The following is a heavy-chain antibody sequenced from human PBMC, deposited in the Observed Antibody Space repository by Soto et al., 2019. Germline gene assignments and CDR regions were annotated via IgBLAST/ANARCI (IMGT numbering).Heavy chain of an antibody. Sequence: QVQLVESGGGVVQPGRSLRLSCAASGFTFSSYAMHWVRQAPGKGLEWVAVISYDGSNKDYADSVKGRFTISRDNSKNTLYLQMNSLRAEDTAVYYCARDLAVDGFDYWGQRTLVTVSS. V-gene: IGHV3-30-3*01. CDR3: ARDLAVDGFDY. CDR2: ISYDGSNK. D-gene: IGHD6-19*01. J-gene: IGHJ4*02. CDR1: GFTFSSYA.